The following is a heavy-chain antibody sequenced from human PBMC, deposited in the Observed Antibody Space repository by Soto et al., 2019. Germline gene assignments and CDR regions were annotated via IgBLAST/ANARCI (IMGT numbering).Heavy chain of an antibody. V-gene: IGHV4-4*08. J-gene: IGHJ4*02. D-gene: IGHD6-19*01. CDR3: AGGGGSYTTGWYNDY. Sequence: QVQLQESGPGLVKPSETMSLTCTVSGVSISNSYCSWVRQPPGKGLEWIGHIWTSGSTDYNPSLRSRIAMSVDTSKKQVSLKLNSVTATDTAVYYFAGGGGSYTTGWYNDYWGQGTLVTVSS. CDR1: GVSISNSY. CDR2: IWTSGST.